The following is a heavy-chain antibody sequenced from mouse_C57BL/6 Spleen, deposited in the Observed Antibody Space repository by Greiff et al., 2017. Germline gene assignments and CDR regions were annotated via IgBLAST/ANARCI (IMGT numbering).Heavy chain of an antibody. J-gene: IGHJ4*01. CDR3: AREAGSSPFYYAMDY. CDR1: GYSITSGYY. Sequence: EVKLVESGPGLVKPSQSLSLTCSVTGYSITSGYYWNWIRQFPGNKLEWMGYISYDGSNNYNPSLKNRISITRDTSKNQFFLKLNSVTTEDTATYYCAREAGSSPFYYAMDYWGQGTSVTVSS. CDR2: ISYDGSN. D-gene: IGHD1-1*01. V-gene: IGHV3-6*01.